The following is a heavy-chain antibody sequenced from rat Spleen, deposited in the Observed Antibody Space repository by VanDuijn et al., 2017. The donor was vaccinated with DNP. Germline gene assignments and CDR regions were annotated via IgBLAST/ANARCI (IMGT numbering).Heavy chain of an antibody. CDR1: RITFSDHN. CDR3: AGRPPPTRGPFDY. CDR2: ISYEGSDT. Sequence: EVQLVESGGGLVQPGRSLKLSCAVSRITFSDHNMAWVRQAPKKGLAWVATISYEGSDTYYRDSVKGRFTIPRDNAKSTLYLQMDSLRSEDTATYYCAGRPPPTRGPFDYWGQGVTVTVSS. J-gene: IGHJ2*01. D-gene: IGHD1-4*01. V-gene: IGHV5-7*01.